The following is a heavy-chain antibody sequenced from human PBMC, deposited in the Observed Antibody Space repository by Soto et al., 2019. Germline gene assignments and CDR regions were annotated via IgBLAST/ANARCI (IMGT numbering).Heavy chain of an antibody. Sequence: ASVKVSCKASGYTFTSYDINWVRQATGQGLEWMGWMNPNSGNTGYAQKFQGRVTMTRNTSISTAYMELSSLRSEDTAVYYCARGQGRATILLGYSYYYMEGRGKVTTVTAPS. CDR3: ARGQGRATILLGYSYYYMEG. V-gene: IGHV1-8*01. CDR2: MNPNSGNT. D-gene: IGHD2-2*02. CDR1: GYTFTSYD. J-gene: IGHJ6*03.